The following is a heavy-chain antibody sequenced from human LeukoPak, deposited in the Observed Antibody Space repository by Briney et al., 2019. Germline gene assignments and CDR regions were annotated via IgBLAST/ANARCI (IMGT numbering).Heavy chain of an antibody. CDR3: ASVSAAHIYGLDG. CDR2: IWYDGSNK. Sequence: GGSLRLSCATSGFTFSDYGMHWVRQAPGKGLEWVALIWYDGSNKYYADSVRGRFTISRDNSKNTLYLQMNSLRAGDTAVYYCASVSAAHIYGLDGWGQGTTVTVSS. J-gene: IGHJ6*02. V-gene: IGHV3-33*01. CDR1: GFTFSDYG. D-gene: IGHD5/OR15-5a*01.